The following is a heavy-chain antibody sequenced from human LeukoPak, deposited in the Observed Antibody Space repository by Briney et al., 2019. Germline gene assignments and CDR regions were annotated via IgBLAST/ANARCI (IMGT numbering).Heavy chain of an antibody. CDR2: IIPLLGIA. Sequence: ASVKVSCKASGGTFISYAISWVRQAPGQGLEWMGRIIPLLGIANYAQKFQGRVTITADKSTSTAYMELSSLRSEDTAVYYCASPPACRSGGSCYINFDYWGQGTLVTVSS. D-gene: IGHD2-15*01. V-gene: IGHV1-69*04. CDR3: ASPPACRSGGSCYINFDY. J-gene: IGHJ4*02. CDR1: GGTFISYA.